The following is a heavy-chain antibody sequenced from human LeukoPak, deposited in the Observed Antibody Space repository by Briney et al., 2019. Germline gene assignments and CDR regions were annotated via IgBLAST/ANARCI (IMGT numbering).Heavy chain of an antibody. CDR1: GGSISSGGYY. J-gene: IGHJ4*02. Sequence: SETLSLTCTVSGGSISSGGYYWSWIRQHPGKGLEWIGYIYYSGSTYYNPSLKSRVTISVDTSKNQFSLKLSSVTAVDTAVYYCARLGNYYSSGTYWNYWGQGTLVTVSS. CDR2: IYYSGST. CDR3: ARLGNYYSSGTYWNY. D-gene: IGHD3-10*01. V-gene: IGHV4-31*03.